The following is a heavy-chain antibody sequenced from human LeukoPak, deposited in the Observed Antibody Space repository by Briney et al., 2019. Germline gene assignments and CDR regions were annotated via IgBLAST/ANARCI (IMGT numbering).Heavy chain of an antibody. D-gene: IGHD2-2*01. CDR2: INTDGSST. Sequence: QPGGSLRLSCAASGFTFSSYWMHWVRQAPGKGLVWVSRINTDGSSTSYADSVKGRFTISRDNAKNTLYLQMNSLRAEGTAVYYCARRTVVPAATSFDYWGQGTLVTVSS. CDR3: ARRTVVPAATSFDY. V-gene: IGHV3-74*01. CDR1: GFTFSSYW. J-gene: IGHJ4*02.